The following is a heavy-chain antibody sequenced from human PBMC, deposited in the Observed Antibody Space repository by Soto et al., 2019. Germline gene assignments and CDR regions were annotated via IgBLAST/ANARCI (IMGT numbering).Heavy chain of an antibody. CDR1: GFAFSNFG. CDR2: ISYDGNIK. D-gene: IGHD3-16*01. J-gene: IGHJ4*02. V-gene: IGHV3-30*18. Sequence: QVQLVESGGGVVQPGRSLRLSCAASGFAFSNFGMHWVRQAPGKGLAWVAAISYDGNIKYYADSVKGRFTISRDNSKNTLFLQMNSLRTEDTAVYYCAKFWAPVTALVDDYWGQGTLVTVSS. CDR3: AKFWAPVTALVDDY.